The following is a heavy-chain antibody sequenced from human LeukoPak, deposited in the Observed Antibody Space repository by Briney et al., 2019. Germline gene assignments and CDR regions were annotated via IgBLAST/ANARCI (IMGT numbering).Heavy chain of an antibody. CDR3: ARANRDAYNPPGKVDY. CDR1: GGSINSANYY. J-gene: IGHJ4*02. Sequence: SESLSLTCTVYGGSINSANYYWSWIRQPPGKGLEWFGYIYYSGSTYYKQSLRSRASISVDTSKNQFSLKLSSVTAADTAVYYCARANRDAYNPPGKVDYWGQGALVTVSS. V-gene: IGHV4-30-4*01. D-gene: IGHD5-24*01. CDR2: IYYSGST.